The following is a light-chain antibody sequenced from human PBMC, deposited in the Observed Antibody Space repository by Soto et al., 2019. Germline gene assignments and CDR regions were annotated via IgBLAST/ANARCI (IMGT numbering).Light chain of an antibody. J-gene: IGKJ2*01. V-gene: IGKV3-15*01. Sequence: EIVMTQSPATLSVSPGERATLSCRASQSVSSNLAWYQQKPCQAPRLLIYGASTRATGIPARFSGGGSGTEFALTISSLQSEDFAVYYCQQYNNWPPYTFGQGTKLEIK. CDR1: QSVSSN. CDR3: QQYNNWPPYT. CDR2: GAS.